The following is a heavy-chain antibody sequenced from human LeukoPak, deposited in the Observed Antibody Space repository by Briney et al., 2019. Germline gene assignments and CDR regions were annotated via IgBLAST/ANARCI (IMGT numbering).Heavy chain of an antibody. CDR3: ARVRGGGAGFDY. J-gene: IGHJ4*02. CDR1: GFTFSSYE. D-gene: IGHD3-10*01. V-gene: IGHV3-48*03. CDR2: ISSSGSTI. Sequence: GGSLRLSCAASGFTFSSYEMNWVRQAPGKRLEWVSYISSSGSTIYYADSVKGRFTISRDNAKNSLYLQMNSLRAEDTAVYYCARVRGGGAGFDYWGQGTLVTVSS.